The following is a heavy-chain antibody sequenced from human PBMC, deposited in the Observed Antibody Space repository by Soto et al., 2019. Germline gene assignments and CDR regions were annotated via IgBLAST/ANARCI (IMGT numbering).Heavy chain of an antibody. CDR2: VYWDDDK. J-gene: IGHJ3*02. CDR3: AHSGGSERIDTFDI. D-gene: IGHD1-26*01. V-gene: IGHV2-5*02. Sequence: QIILKESGPTLVKPTQTLTLTCAFSGFSLTTSGVGAGWIRQPPEKALEWLALVYWDDDKRYSPSLKNRLTITTDASKDQVVLTMTNMDPVDTATYYCAHSGGSERIDTFDIWGQGTVVTVSS. CDR1: GFSLTTSGVG.